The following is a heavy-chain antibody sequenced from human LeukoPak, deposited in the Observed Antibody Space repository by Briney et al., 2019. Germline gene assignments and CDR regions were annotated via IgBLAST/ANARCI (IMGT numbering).Heavy chain of an antibody. CDR2: IIPIFGTA. CDR1: GGTFSSYA. Sequence: SVKVSCKASGGTFSSYAISWVRQAPGQGLEWMGGIIPIFGTANYAQKFQGRVTITADESTSTAYMELSSLRSEDTAVYYCAREGRDPESDCYYGMDVWGQGTTVTVSS. V-gene: IGHV1-69*01. CDR3: AREGRDPESDCYYGMDV. J-gene: IGHJ6*02. D-gene: IGHD1-14*01.